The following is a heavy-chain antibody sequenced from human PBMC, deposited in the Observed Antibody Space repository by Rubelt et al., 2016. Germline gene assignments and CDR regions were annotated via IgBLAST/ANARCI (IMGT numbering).Heavy chain of an antibody. D-gene: IGHD2/OR15-2a*01. CDR3: ARDGGEYANYYGMDV. CDR2: IFHSGTT. CDR1: GGSISSNNYY. J-gene: IGHJ6*02. Sequence: QLQLQESGPGLVKPSETLSLICTVSGGSISSNNYYWGWIRQPPGKGLEWIGSIFHSGTTYYNPSLKSRVTISVDTSKNQFSLQLNDVTAENTADYYWARDGGEYANYYGMDVWGQGTTVTVSS. V-gene: IGHV4-39*07.